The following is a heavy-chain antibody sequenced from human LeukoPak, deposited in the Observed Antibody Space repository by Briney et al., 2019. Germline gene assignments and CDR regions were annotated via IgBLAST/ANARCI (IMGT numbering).Heavy chain of an antibody. V-gene: IGHV1-2*02. Sequence: ASVKVPCKAFGYTFTGYYMHWVRQAPGQGLEWMGWINPNSGGTNYAQKFQGRVTMTRDTSISTAYMELSRLRSDDTAVYYCAITMALALYYYYGMDVWGQGTTVTVSS. D-gene: IGHD3-10*01. J-gene: IGHJ6*02. CDR1: GYTFTGYY. CDR2: INPNSGGT. CDR3: AITMALALYYYYGMDV.